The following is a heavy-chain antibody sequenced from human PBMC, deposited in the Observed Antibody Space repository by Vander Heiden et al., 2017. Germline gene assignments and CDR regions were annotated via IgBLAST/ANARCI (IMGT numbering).Heavy chain of an antibody. CDR1: GGSISNSDYY. D-gene: IGHD1-26*01. CDR3: ARLYYGRNSNRSYWYFDI. CDR2: IYYSGST. J-gene: IGHJ2*01. V-gene: IGHV4-39*01. Sequence: QLQLQESGPGLVKPSETLSITCTVSGGSISNSDYYWGWFRQPPGKGLEWIGSIYYSGSTYYNPSLRSRVTIAVDTSKNQFSLRMDSVTAADTAMYYCARLYYGRNSNRSYWYFDIWGRGTLVTVSS.